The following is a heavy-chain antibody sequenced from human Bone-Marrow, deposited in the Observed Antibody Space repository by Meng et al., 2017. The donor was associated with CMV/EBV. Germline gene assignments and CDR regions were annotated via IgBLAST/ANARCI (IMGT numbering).Heavy chain of an antibody. J-gene: IGHJ5*02. Sequence: SETLSLTCAVYGGSFSGYFWSWIRQSPGKGLEWIGEINHSGSTNYNPSLKSRLTMSVDASKNQFSLRLSSVTAADTAVYYCAKKGLRFLEILSVGWFEPWGQGTLVIVSS. CDR3: AKKGLRFLEILSVGWFEP. CDR1: GGSFSGYF. D-gene: IGHD3-3*01. CDR2: INHSGST. V-gene: IGHV4-34*01.